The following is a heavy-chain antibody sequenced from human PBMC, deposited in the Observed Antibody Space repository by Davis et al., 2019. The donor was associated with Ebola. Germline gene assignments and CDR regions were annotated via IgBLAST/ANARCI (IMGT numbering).Heavy chain of an antibody. CDR1: GYTFTSYG. V-gene: IGHV1-18*01. CDR2: ISAYNGNT. J-gene: IGHJ6*02. CDR3: ARSGYCSGGSCLFQDYYYYGMDV. D-gene: IGHD2-15*01. Sequence: ASVKVSCKASGYTFTSYGISWVRQAPGQGLEWMGWISAYNGNTNYAQKLQGRVTMTTDTSTSTAYMELRSLRSDDTAVYYCARSGYCSGGSCLFQDYYYYGMDVWGQGTTVTVSS.